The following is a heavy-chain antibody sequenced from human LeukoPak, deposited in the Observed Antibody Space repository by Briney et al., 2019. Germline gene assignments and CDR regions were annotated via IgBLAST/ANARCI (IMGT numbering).Heavy chain of an antibody. CDR3: AREDYYDSSGYYKNKEYFQH. CDR1: GGTLSSHT. D-gene: IGHD3-22*01. Sequence: ASVKVSCKASGGTLSSHTFSWVRQAPGQGLEWMGGIIPLFGAAKYAQKFEGRVTITLDEFTTTGYMELSRLRSDDTAVYYCAREDYYDSSGYYKNKEYFQHWGQGTLVTVSS. V-gene: IGHV1-69*13. CDR2: IIPLFGAA. J-gene: IGHJ1*01.